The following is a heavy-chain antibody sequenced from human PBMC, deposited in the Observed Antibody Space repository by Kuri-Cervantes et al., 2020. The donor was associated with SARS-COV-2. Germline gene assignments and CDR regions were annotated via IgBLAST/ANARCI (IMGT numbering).Heavy chain of an antibody. V-gene: IGHV3-15*01. Sequence: GGSLRLSCAASGFTFSNAWMSWVRQAPGKGLEWVGRIKRKTDGGTTDYAAPVKGRFTISRDDSKNTLYLQMNSLKTEDTAVYYCTTGCSSTSCYRGVGYYYMDVWGKGTTVTVSS. CDR2: IKRKTDGGTT. CDR3: TTGCSSTSCYRGVGYYYMDV. D-gene: IGHD2-2*02. J-gene: IGHJ6*03. CDR1: GFTFSNAW.